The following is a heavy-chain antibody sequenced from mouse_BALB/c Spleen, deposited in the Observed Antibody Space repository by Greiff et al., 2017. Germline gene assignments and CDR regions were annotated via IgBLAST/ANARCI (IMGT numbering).Heavy chain of an antibody. CDR2: ISDGGSYT. J-gene: IGHJ4*01. CDR3: ARGIYYDYDGAYYYAMDY. CDR1: GITFSDYY. D-gene: IGHD2-4*01. V-gene: IGHV5-4*02. Sequence: EVKLVESGGGLVKPGGSLKLSCAASGITFSDYYMYWVRQTPEKRLEWVATISDGGSYTYYPDSVKGRFTISRDNAKNNLYLQMSSLKSEDTAMYYCARGIYYDYDGAYYYAMDYWGQGTSVTVSS.